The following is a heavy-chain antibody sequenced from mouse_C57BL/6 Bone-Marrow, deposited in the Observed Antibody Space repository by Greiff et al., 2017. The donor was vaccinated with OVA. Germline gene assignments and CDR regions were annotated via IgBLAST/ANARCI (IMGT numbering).Heavy chain of an antibody. Sequence: DVMLVESGGGLVQPGGSLSLSCAASGFTFTDYYMSWVRQPPGKALEWLGFIRNKANGYTTEYSASVKGRFTISRDNSQSILYLQMNALRAEDSATYYCARSSYYRNPYARDYWGQGTSVTVSS. CDR2: IRNKANGYTT. CDR1: GFTFTDYY. J-gene: IGHJ4*01. CDR3: ARSSYYRNPYARDY. D-gene: IGHD2-5*01. V-gene: IGHV7-3*01.